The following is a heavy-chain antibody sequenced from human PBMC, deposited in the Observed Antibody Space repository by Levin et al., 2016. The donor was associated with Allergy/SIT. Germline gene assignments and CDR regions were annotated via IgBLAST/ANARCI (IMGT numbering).Heavy chain of an antibody. Sequence: WVRQAPGQRLEWMGWINAGNGNTKYSQKFQGRVTITRDTSASTAYMELSSLRSEDTAVYYCAREVRAIQLWSRYFDYWGQGTLVTVSS. CDR2: INAGNGNT. V-gene: IGHV1-3*01. CDR3: AREVRAIQLWSRYFDY. J-gene: IGHJ4*02. D-gene: IGHD5-18*01.